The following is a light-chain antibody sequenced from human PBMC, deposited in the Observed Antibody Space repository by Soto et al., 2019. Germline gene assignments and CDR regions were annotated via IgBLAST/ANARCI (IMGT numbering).Light chain of an antibody. J-gene: IGKJ5*01. V-gene: IGKV3-11*01. CDR2: GAS. CDR3: QQYSSWPIT. Sequence: EIVLTQSPATLSLSPGERATLSCRASQSVSSYLAWYQQKPGQAPRLLIYGASSRATGIPARFSGSGSGTDFTLTISSLQPEDFAVYYCQQYSSWPITFGEGTRLEIK. CDR1: QSVSSY.